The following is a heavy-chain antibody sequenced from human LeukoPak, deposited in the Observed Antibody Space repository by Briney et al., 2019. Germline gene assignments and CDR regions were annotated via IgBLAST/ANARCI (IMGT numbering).Heavy chain of an antibody. Sequence: SETLSLTCTVSGGSTSSYYWSWIRQPPGKGLEWIGYIYYSGSTNYNPSLKSRVTISVDTSKNQFSLKLSSVTAADTAVYYCARDREGGYSYGFRLGDTFDIWGQGTMVTVSS. CDR1: GGSTSSYY. J-gene: IGHJ3*02. CDR2: IYYSGST. CDR3: ARDREGGYSYGFRLGDTFDI. D-gene: IGHD5-18*01. V-gene: IGHV4-59*01.